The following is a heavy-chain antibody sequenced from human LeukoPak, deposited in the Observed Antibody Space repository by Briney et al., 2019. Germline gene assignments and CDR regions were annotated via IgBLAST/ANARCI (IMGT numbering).Heavy chain of an antibody. D-gene: IGHD6-19*01. Sequence: ASVKVSCTASGYTFTSYGISWVRQAPGQGLEWMGWISAYNGNTNYAQKLQGRVTMTTDTSTSTAYMELRSLRSDDTAVYYCASVAGMLGAYYFDYWGQGTLVTVSS. CDR1: GYTFTSYG. CDR3: ASVAGMLGAYYFDY. J-gene: IGHJ4*02. CDR2: ISAYNGNT. V-gene: IGHV1-18*01.